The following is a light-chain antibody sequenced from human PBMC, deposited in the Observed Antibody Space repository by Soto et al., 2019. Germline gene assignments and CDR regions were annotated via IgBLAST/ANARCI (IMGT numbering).Light chain of an antibody. Sequence: QPVLTQPASVSGSPGQSITISCTGTSSDIGHYDYVSWYQQHPGKAPKLRIYHVTYRPSGVSNRYSGSKSGNSASLTISGLQADDEADYYCCSLTTSHTYVFGSGTKVTVL. CDR1: SSDIGHYDY. V-gene: IGLV2-14*03. CDR2: HVT. CDR3: CSLTTSHTYV. J-gene: IGLJ1*01.